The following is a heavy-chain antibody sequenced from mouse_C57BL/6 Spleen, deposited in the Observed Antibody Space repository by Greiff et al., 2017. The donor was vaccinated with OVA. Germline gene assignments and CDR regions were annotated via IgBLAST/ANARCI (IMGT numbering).Heavy chain of an antibody. D-gene: IGHD3-3*01. Sequence: QVQLQQSGAELVRPGASVTLSCKASGYTFTDYEMHWVKQTPVHGLEWIGAIVPETGGTAYTQKFTGKAILTADKSSSTAYMELRSLTSEDSAVYYCTREELDDPRGCAYWGQGTLVTVSA. J-gene: IGHJ3*01. CDR2: IVPETGGT. V-gene: IGHV1-15*01. CDR3: TREELDDPRGCAY. CDR1: GYTFTDYE.